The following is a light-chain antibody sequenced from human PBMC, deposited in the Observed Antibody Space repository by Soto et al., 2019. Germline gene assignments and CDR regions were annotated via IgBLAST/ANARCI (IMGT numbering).Light chain of an antibody. CDR1: QNITNF. V-gene: IGKV1-39*01. CDR2: GTS. CDR3: QQSYRSPVN. Sequence: DIQMTQSPLSLSASVGESVTITCRASQNITNFLNWYQQKPGKPPRLLIFGTSSLQSRVPSRFSGSRSETDFSLTVSGLQPEDFANYNCQQSYRSPVNFVPGTRVA. J-gene: IGKJ3*01.